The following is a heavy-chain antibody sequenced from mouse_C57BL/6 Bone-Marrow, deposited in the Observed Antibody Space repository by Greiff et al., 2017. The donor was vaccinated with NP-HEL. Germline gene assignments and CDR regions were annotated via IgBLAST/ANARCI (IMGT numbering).Heavy chain of an antibody. CDR2: ISYDGSN. J-gene: IGHJ4*01. Sequence: EVQLQESGPGLVKPSQSLSLTCSVTGYSITSGYYWNWIRQFPGNKLEWMGYISYDGSNNYNPSLKNRISITRDTSKNQFFLKLNSVTTEDTATYYCARCSYYSNYPYAMDYWGQGTSVTVSS. CDR3: ARCSYYSNYPYAMDY. V-gene: IGHV3-6*01. CDR1: GYSITSGYY. D-gene: IGHD2-5*01.